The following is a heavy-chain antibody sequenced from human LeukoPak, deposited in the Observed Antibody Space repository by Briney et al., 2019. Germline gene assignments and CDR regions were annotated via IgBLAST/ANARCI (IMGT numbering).Heavy chain of an antibody. J-gene: IGHJ3*02. CDR3: ASSSYYDSSGYSWHAFDI. D-gene: IGHD3-22*01. CDR1: GFTFSSYS. V-gene: IGHV3-21*01. Sequence: GGSLRLSCAASGFTFSSYSMNWVRQAPVKGLEWVSSISGSSTYIYYADSVKGRFTISRDNAKNSLYLQMNSLRAEDTAVYYCASSSYYDSSGYSWHAFDIWGQGTMVTVSS. CDR2: ISGSSTYI.